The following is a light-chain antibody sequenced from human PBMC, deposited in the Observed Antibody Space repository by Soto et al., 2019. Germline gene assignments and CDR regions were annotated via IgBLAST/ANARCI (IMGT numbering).Light chain of an antibody. CDR3: SSYTSTTTSYV. Sequence: QSVLTQPASVSGSPGQSITISCTGSSSDVGGYNYVSWYQHHPGKAPKLMIYGVSNRPSGVSNRFSGSKSGNTASLTISGLQAEDEADYYCSSYTSTTTSYVFGTGTKLTVL. J-gene: IGLJ1*01. CDR2: GVS. V-gene: IGLV2-14*01. CDR1: SSDVGGYNY.